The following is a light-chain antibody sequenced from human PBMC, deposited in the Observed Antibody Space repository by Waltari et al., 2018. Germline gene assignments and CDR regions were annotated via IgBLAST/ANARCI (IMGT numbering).Light chain of an antibody. Sequence: TLSCRASQRVSTFLAWYQQNPGQSPRLLIYDVSFRATGIPIRFSGSGSETDFTLTISSLEPEDFAVYYCQQRRNWPTFGGGTKVEVK. CDR2: DVS. J-gene: IGKJ4*01. CDR1: QRVSTF. CDR3: QQRRNWPT. V-gene: IGKV3-11*01.